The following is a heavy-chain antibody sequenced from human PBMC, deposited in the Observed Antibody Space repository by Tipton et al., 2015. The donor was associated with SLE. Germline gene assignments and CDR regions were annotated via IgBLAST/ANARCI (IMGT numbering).Heavy chain of an antibody. J-gene: IGHJ4*02. CDR1: GGSISSGGYY. D-gene: IGHD6-19*01. CDR3: ARALPTPYTSGCLDF. CDR2: IYYSGST. Sequence: TLSLTCTVSGGSISSGGYYWSWVRQHPGKGLEWIGYIYYSGSTYYNPSLKSRVTISVDTSKNQFSLKLISMTAADTAVYFCARALPTPYTSGCLDFWGQGALVTVSP. V-gene: IGHV4-31*03.